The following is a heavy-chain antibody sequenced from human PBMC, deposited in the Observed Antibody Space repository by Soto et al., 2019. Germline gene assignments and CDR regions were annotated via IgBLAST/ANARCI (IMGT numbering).Heavy chain of an antibody. CDR3: ARGFGRSHFDY. V-gene: IGHV4-39*01. CDR2: FHYSGST. J-gene: IGHJ4*02. Sequence: PSETLSLTCTVSGGSISSRDSYWGWIRQPPGKGLEWIGSFHYSGSTYYNPSLKSLVTISVDTSKNQLSLRVTSVTAADTAVYYCARGFGRSHFDYWGQGTLVTVSS. D-gene: IGHD3-16*01. CDR1: GGSISSRDSY.